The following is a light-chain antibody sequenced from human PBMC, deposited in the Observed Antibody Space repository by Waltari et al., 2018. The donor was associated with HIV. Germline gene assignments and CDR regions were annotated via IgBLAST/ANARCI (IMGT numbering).Light chain of an antibody. CDR3: QQLDSYPRT. Sequence: DIQLTQYPSFLSASVGSRVTITCRANQNIRAYLAWYQQKPGKAPTLLIYSASTVQRGVPSRFSGSGSGAEFTLTISSLQPEDFATYYCQQLDSYPRTFGHGTKVEI. CDR1: QNIRAY. V-gene: IGKV1-9*01. CDR2: SAS. J-gene: IGKJ1*01.